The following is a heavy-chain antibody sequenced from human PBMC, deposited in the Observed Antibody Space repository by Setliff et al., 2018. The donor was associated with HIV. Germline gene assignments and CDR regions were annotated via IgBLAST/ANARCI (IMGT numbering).Heavy chain of an antibody. D-gene: IGHD4-17*01. J-gene: IGHJ4*02. CDR2: IIPIFGTT. Sequence: SVKVSCKASGGTFSSYAISWVRQAPGQGLEWMGGIIPIFGTTKYAQKFQGRVTITTDESTSTAYMELSSRRYEETAVYYCARAPRDGNNYGYQPYYFDYWGQGTLVSVSS. CDR1: GGTFSSYA. CDR3: ARAPRDGNNYGYQPYYFDY. V-gene: IGHV1-69*05.